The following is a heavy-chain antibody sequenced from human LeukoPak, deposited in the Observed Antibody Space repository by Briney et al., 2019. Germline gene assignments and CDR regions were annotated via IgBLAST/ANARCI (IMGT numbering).Heavy chain of an antibody. V-gene: IGHV4-34*01. CDR1: GGSFSGYY. D-gene: IGHD6-6*01. Sequence: SETLSLTCAVYGGSFSGYYWSWIRQPPGKGLEWIGEINHSGSTNYNPSLKSRVTISVDTSKNQFSLKLSSVTAADTAAYYCARGLGQLVNYWGQGTLVTVSS. J-gene: IGHJ4*02. CDR3: ARGLGQLVNY. CDR2: INHSGST.